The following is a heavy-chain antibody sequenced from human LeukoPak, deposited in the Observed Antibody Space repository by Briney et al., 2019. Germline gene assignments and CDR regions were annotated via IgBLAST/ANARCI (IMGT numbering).Heavy chain of an antibody. CDR2: IYTSGST. V-gene: IGHV4-4*09. D-gene: IGHD6-19*01. CDR3: ASSIAVARAFDI. CDR1: GGSISSYY. J-gene: IGHJ3*02. Sequence: SETLSLTCTVSGGSISSYYWSWIRQPPGKGLEWIGYIYTSGSTNYNPSLKSRVTISVDTSRNQFSLKLSSVTAADTAVYYCASSIAVARAFDIWGQGTMVTVSS.